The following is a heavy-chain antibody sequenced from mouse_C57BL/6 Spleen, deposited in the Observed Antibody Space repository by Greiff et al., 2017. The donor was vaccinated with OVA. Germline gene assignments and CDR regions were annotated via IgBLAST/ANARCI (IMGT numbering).Heavy chain of an antibody. CDR1: GYAFSSSW. CDR3: ATDRGFAY. Sequence: QVQLQQSGPELVKPGASVKISCKASGYAFSSSWMNWVKQRPGQGLEWIGRIYPGDGDTNYNGKFKGKATLTADKSSSTAYMQLSSLTSEDSAVYCCATDRGFAYGGQGTLVTVSA. CDR2: IYPGDGDT. V-gene: IGHV1-82*01. J-gene: IGHJ3*01.